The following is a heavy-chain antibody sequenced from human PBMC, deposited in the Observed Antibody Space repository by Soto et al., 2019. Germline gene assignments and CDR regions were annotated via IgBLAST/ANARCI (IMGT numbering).Heavy chain of an antibody. CDR1: GFSVSSSY. D-gene: IGHD3-9*01. CDR2: IYSGGTA. Sequence: EVQLVETGGGLIQPGGSLRLSCVASGFSVSSSYMSWVRQPPGKGLEWLSVIYSGGTAKYADSVKGRFTISRDKSKNTVYLQMNNLGAEDTAVYYCAREDDRLNGWFDPWGQGTLVTVSS. CDR3: AREDDRLNGWFDP. V-gene: IGHV3-53*02. J-gene: IGHJ5*02.